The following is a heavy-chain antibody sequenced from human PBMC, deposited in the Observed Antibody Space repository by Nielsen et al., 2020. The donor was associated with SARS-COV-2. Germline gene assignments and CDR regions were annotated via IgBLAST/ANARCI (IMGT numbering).Heavy chain of an antibody. Sequence: GESLKISCAASGFTFSSYWMSWVRQAPGKGLEWVANIKQDGSEKYYVDSVKGRFTISRDNAKNSLYLQMNSLRAEDTAVYYCARDRNAFDIWGQGTMVIVSS. CDR1: GFTFSSYW. CDR3: ARDRNAFDI. J-gene: IGHJ3*02. V-gene: IGHV3-7*01. CDR2: IKQDGSEK.